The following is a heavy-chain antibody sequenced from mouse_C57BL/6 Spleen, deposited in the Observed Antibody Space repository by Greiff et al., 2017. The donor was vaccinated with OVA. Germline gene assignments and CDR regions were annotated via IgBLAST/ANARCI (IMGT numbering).Heavy chain of an antibody. J-gene: IGHJ4*01. Sequence: VQLKESGPGLVKPSQSLSLTCSVTGYSITSGYYWNWIRQSPGNKLEWMGYISYDGSNNYNPSLKNRISITRDTSKNQFFLKLNSVTTEDTATYYCARYYYGSSSYAMDYWGQGTSVTVSS. D-gene: IGHD1-1*01. V-gene: IGHV3-6*01. CDR2: ISYDGSN. CDR1: GYSITSGYY. CDR3: ARYYYGSSSYAMDY.